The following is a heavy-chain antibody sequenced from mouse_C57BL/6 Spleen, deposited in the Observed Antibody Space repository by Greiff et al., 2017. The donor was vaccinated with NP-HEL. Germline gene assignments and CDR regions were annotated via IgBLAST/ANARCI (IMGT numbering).Heavy chain of an antibody. Sequence: EVKLVVSGGGLVKPGGSLKLSCAASGFTFSDYGMHWVRQAPEKGLEWVAYISSGSSTIYYADKVKGRFTISRDNAKNTLFLQMTSLRSEDTAMYYCASPYDYDYAMDYWGQGTSVTVSS. V-gene: IGHV5-17*01. J-gene: IGHJ4*01. CDR1: GFTFSDYG. CDR2: ISSGSSTI. D-gene: IGHD2-4*01. CDR3: ASPYDYDYAMDY.